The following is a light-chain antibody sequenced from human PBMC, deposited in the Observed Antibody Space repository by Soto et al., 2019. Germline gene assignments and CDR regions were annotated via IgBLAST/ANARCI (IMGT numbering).Light chain of an antibody. CDR1: SSDVGSYNL. Sequence: QSALTQPASVSGSPGQSITISCTGTSSDVGSYNLVSWYQQHPGKAPKLMIYEGSKRPSGVSNRFSGSKSGNTAPLTISGLQAEDEADYYCCSYAGSSTSVVFGGGTQLTVL. J-gene: IGLJ2*01. V-gene: IGLV2-23*01. CDR2: EGS. CDR3: CSYAGSSTSVV.